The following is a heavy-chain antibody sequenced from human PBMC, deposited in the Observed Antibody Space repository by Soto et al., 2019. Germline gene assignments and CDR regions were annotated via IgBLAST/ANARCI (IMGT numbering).Heavy chain of an antibody. D-gene: IGHD4-17*01. J-gene: IGHJ4*02. V-gene: IGHV4-59*01. CDR3: ARRGAYGDYDY. CDR2: IYYSGST. CDR1: GGSISSYY. Sequence: SETLSLTCTVSGGSISSYYWSWIRQPPGKGLEWIGYIYYSGSTNYNPSLKSRVTISVDTSKNQFSLKLSSVTAADTAVYYCARRGAYGDYDYWGQGTLVTVSS.